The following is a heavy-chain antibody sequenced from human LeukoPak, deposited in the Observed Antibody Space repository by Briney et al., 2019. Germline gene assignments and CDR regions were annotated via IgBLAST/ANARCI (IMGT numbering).Heavy chain of an antibody. J-gene: IGHJ4*02. CDR2: INPNSGGT. V-gene: IGHV1-2*02. CDR3: ARDVGYAYGPAAYYFDF. Sequence: ASVKVSCKASRFTLTGYYIHWVRQAPEEGLEWMGWINPNSGGTNYAQKFQGRVTMTRDTPISTVYMELSRLRSDDTALYYCARDVGYAYGPAAYYFDFWGQGTVVTVSS. D-gene: IGHD3-10*01. CDR1: RFTLTGYY.